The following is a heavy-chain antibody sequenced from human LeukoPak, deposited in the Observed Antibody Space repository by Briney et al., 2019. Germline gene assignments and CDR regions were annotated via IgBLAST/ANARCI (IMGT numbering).Heavy chain of an antibody. J-gene: IGHJ4*01. CDR1: GFTFSDSV. Sequence: GGSLKLSCYVSGFTFSDSVIHWVRHAAGKGLEWVGRIRSKTKSSETAYAASVKGRFTISRDDSKDTAYLQMNSLKPEGTAVYYCTSPAHDFDIWSGYYSLWGHGTQVTVSS. CDR2: IRSKTKSSET. V-gene: IGHV3-73*01. CDR3: TSPAHDFDIWSGYYSL. D-gene: IGHD3-3*01.